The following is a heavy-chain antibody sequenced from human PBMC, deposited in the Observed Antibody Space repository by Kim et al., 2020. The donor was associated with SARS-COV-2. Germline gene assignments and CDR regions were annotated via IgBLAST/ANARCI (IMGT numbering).Heavy chain of an antibody. CDR1: GGSISSGSYY. V-gene: IGHV4-61*02. CDR3: ARDLGTIFGVAVNYYYGMDV. J-gene: IGHJ6*02. Sequence: SETLSLTCTVSGGSISSGSYYWSWIRQPAGKGLEWIGRIYTSGSTNYNPSLKSRVTISVDTSKNQFSLKLSSVTAADTAVYYCARDLGTIFGVAVNYYYGMDVWGQGTTVTVSS. CDR2: IYTSGST. D-gene: IGHD3-3*01.